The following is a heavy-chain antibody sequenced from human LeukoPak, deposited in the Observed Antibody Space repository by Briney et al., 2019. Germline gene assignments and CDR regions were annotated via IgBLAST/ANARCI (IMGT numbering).Heavy chain of an antibody. CDR1: GGSISSYY. V-gene: IGHV4-59*01. D-gene: IGHD5-18*01. CDR3: ARDFQYSYGIGAFDI. Sequence: PSETLSLTCTVSGGSISSYYWSWIRQPPGKGLGWIGYIYYSGSTNYNPSLKSRVTISVDTSKNQFSLKLSSVTAADTAVYYCARDFQYSYGIGAFDIWGQGTMVTVSS. J-gene: IGHJ3*02. CDR2: IYYSGST.